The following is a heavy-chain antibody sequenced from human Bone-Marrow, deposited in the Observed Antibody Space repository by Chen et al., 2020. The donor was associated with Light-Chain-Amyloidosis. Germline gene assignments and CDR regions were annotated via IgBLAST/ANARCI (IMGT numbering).Heavy chain of an antibody. CDR3: ARRRDGYNFDY. V-gene: IGHV5-51*01. CDR1: GYTFPNYW. D-gene: IGHD5-12*01. Sequence: EVQLEQSGPEVKKPGESLKISCKGSGYTFPNYWIGWVRQMPGKGLEWMGVIYPDDSDARYSPSFEGKVTISADKSITTAYLQWRSLKASDTAMYYCARRRDGYNFDYWGQGTLVTGSS. CDR2: IYPDDSDA. J-gene: IGHJ4*02.